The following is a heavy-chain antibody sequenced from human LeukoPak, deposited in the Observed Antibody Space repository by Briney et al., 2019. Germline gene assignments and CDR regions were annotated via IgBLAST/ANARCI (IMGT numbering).Heavy chain of an antibody. Sequence: SETLSLTCTVSGGSISSSSYYWGWIRQPPGKGLEWIGSIYYSGSTYYNPSLKSRVTISVDTSKNQFSLKLSSVTAADTAVYYCARYSSGYSVVDYWGQGTLVTVSS. CDR3: ARYSSGYSVVDY. V-gene: IGHV4-39*07. D-gene: IGHD3-22*01. CDR1: GGSISSSSYY. CDR2: IYYSGST. J-gene: IGHJ4*02.